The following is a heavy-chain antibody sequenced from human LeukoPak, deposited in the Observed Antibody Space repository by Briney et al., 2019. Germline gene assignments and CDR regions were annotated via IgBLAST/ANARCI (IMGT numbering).Heavy chain of an antibody. CDR3: ARDRSSGYYSDAFDI. J-gene: IGHJ3*02. CDR2: TYYTGST. Sequence: SETLSLTCTVSGGSISSSIYYWAWIRQPPGKGLEWIGSTYYTGSTHYNPSLKSRVTISVDTSKNQLSLKLTSVTAADMAVYYCARDRSSGYYSDAFDIWGQGTMVTVSS. D-gene: IGHD3-22*01. CDR1: GGSISSSIYY. V-gene: IGHV4-39*07.